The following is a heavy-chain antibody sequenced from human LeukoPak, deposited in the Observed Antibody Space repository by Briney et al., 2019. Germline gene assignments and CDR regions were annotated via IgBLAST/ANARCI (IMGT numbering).Heavy chain of an antibody. Sequence: SETLSLTCTVSGASLSGDYWSWIRQPPGKGLEWIGHIYVSGNSNYSPSRKSRVSISLDTSKNQVSLTLTSVTAADTAVYYCARRRDGYNYGAFDIWGQGTMVTVSS. J-gene: IGHJ3*02. CDR1: GASLSGDY. V-gene: IGHV4-59*08. CDR2: IYVSGNS. CDR3: ARRRDGYNYGAFDI. D-gene: IGHD5-24*01.